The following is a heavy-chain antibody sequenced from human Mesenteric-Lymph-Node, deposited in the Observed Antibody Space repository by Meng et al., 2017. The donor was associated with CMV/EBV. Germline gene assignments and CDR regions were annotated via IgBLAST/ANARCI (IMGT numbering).Heavy chain of an antibody. CDR2: IIPILGIA. J-gene: IGHJ5*02. CDR3: AGGIAAAGSRWFDP. V-gene: IGHV1-69*02. Sequence: QVQLVQSGAEVKTPGSLVKLCCKASGGTFSSYTISWVRQAPGQGLEWMGRIIPILGIANYAQKFQGRVTITADKSTSTAYMELSSLRSEDTAVYYCAGGIAAAGSRWFDPWGQGTLVTVSS. D-gene: IGHD6-13*01. CDR1: GGTFSSYT.